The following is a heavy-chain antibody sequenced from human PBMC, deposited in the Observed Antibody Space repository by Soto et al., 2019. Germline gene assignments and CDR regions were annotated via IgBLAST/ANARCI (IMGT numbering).Heavy chain of an antibody. D-gene: IGHD4-17*01. CDR1: GGSISSGGYS. V-gene: IGHV4-30-2*01. CDR2: IYHSGGT. CDR3: ARGDYGDQHYFDY. Sequence: PSETLSLTCAVSGGSISSGGYSWNWIRQPPGKGLEWIGYIYHSGGTLYNPSLKNRVSISVDTSKNQFSLKLSSVTAADTAVYYCARGDYGDQHYFDYWGQGTLVTVSS. J-gene: IGHJ4*02.